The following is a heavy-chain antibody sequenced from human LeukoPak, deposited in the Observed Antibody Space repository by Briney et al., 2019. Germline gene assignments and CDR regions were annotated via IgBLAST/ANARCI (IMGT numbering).Heavy chain of an antibody. V-gene: IGHV1-8*01. CDR1: GYTFTSYD. Sequence: ASVKVSCKASGYTFTSYDINWVRQATGQGLEWMGWMNPNSGNTGYAQKLQGRVTMTTDTSTSTAYMELRSLRSDDTAVYYCAGIPSSSDWFDPWGQGTLVTVSS. CDR2: MNPNSGNT. J-gene: IGHJ5*02. D-gene: IGHD6-6*01. CDR3: AGIPSSSDWFDP.